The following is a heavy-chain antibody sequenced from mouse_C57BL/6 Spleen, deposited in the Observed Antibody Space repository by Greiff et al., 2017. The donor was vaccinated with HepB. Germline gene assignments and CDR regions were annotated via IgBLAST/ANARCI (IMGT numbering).Heavy chain of an antibody. CDR2: ISDGGSYT. Sequence: EVKVVESGGGLVKPGGSLKLSCAASGFTFSSYAMSWVRQTPEKRLEWVATISDGGSYTYYPDNVKGRFTISRDNAKNNLYLQMSHLKSEDTAMYYCARDPLYDGHYWGQGTTLTVSS. D-gene: IGHD2-3*01. CDR3: ARDPLYDGHY. CDR1: GFTFSSYA. V-gene: IGHV5-4*01. J-gene: IGHJ2*01.